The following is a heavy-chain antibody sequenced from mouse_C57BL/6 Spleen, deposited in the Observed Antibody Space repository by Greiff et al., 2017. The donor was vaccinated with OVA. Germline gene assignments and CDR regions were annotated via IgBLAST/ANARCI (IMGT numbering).Heavy chain of an antibody. CDR3: THPYYSNYAWFAY. V-gene: IGHV1-15*01. CDR2: IDPETGGT. J-gene: IGHJ3*01. D-gene: IGHD2-5*01. Sequence: QVQLQQSGAELVRPGASVTLSCKASGYTFTDYEMHWVKQTPVHGLEWIGAIDPETGGTAYNQKFKGKAILTADKSSSTAYMEFRSLTSEDSAVYYCTHPYYSNYAWFAYWGQGTLVTVSA. CDR1: GYTFTDYE.